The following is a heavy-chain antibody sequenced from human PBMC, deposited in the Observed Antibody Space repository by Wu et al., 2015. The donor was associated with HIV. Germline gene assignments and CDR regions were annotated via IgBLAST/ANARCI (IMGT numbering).Heavy chain of an antibody. Sequence: QVQLVQSGTEVKKPGASVKVSCKASGYTFTGYYMHWVRQAPGQGLEWMGWINPNSGGSGGTNYAQKFQGRVTMTRDTSISTAYMELSRLRSADTAVYYCVREPRNWFDPWGQGTLVTVSS. CDR1: GYTFTGYY. CDR3: VREPRNWFDP. V-gene: IGHV1-2*02. CDR2: INPNSGGSGGT. J-gene: IGHJ5*02.